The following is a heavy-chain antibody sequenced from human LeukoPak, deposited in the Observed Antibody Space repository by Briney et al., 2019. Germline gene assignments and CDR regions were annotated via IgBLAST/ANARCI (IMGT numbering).Heavy chain of an antibody. CDR3: ARDSAVAGTRTFDY. CDR2: ISGSGSTI. Sequence: GGSLRLSCAASGFTFSDYYRSWIRQAPGKGLKWVSYISGSGSTIYYADSVKGRFTISRDNAKNSLYLQMNSLRAEDTAVYYCARDSAVAGTRTFDYWGQGTLVTVSS. J-gene: IGHJ4*02. CDR1: GFTFSDYY. V-gene: IGHV3-11*01. D-gene: IGHD6-19*01.